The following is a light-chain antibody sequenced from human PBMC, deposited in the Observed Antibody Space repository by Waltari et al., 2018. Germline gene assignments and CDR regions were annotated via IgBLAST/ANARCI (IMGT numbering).Light chain of an antibody. CDR2: DDS. Sequence: SHVLTQPPSASVAPGQTARITWGGNNLGSKSVHWYQQKPGQAPGLVVYDDSDRPSGIPERFSGSNSGNTATLTISRVEAGDEADYYCQVWDSSSDHVVFGGGTKLTVL. CDR1: NLGSKS. J-gene: IGLJ2*01. V-gene: IGLV3-21*02. CDR3: QVWDSSSDHVV.